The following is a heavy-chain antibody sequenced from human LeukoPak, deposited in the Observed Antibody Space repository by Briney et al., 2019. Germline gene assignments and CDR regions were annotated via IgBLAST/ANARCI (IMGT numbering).Heavy chain of an antibody. Sequence: GGSLRLSCAASGFTVSSNYMSWVRQAPGKGLEWVSVIYSGGSTYYADSVKGRFTISRDNSKNTLYLQMNSLRAEDTAVYYCATMGLSYSSGWYPFDYWGQGTLVTVSS. CDR1: GFTVSSNY. CDR2: IYSGGST. V-gene: IGHV3-53*01. D-gene: IGHD6-19*01. CDR3: ATMGLSYSSGWYPFDY. J-gene: IGHJ4*02.